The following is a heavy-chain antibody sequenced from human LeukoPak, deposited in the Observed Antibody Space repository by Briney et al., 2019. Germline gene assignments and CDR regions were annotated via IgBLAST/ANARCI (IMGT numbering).Heavy chain of an antibody. CDR2: ISAYNSNT. Sequence: RASVKLSCTASGYTFTSYGISWVRQAPGQGLEWMGSISAYNSNTNYAQKLQGRVTMTTDTSTSKAYMELRSLRSDDTAVYYCARVSVYCSGGSCYSSCGMDVWGQGSTVSV. V-gene: IGHV1-18*01. J-gene: IGHJ6*01. D-gene: IGHD2-15*01. CDR1: GYTFTSYG. CDR3: ARVSVYCSGGSCYSSCGMDV.